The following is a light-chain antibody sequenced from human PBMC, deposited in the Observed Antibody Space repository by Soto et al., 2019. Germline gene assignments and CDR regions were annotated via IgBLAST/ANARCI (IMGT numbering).Light chain of an antibody. CDR3: QSYDSSLSGFYV. CDR1: SSNMGVGYD. Sequence: LTQPLSGSGAPGQRVTISSTGSSSNMGVGYDVHWYQQFPGTAPKLLIFGNNIRPSWVPDRFSGFNSGTSASLAITGLQAEDEADYYCQSYDSSLSGFYVYGTGTKVTVL. V-gene: IGLV1-40*01. CDR2: GNN. J-gene: IGLJ1*01.